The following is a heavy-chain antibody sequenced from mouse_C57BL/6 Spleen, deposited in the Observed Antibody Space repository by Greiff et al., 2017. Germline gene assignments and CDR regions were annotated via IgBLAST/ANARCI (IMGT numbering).Heavy chain of an antibody. CDR2: ISSGGDYI. D-gene: IGHD2-4*01. Sequence: DVMLVESGEGLVKPGGSLKLSCAASGFTFSSYAMSWVRQTPEKRLEWVAYISSGGDYIYYADTVKGRFTISRDNARNTLYLQMSSLKSEDTAKYYGTRVGGITPLYFDYWGQGTTLTVSS. CDR3: TRVGGITPLYFDY. V-gene: IGHV5-9-1*02. J-gene: IGHJ2*01. CDR1: GFTFSSYA.